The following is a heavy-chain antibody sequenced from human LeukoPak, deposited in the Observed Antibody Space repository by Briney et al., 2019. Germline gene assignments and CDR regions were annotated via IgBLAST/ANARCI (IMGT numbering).Heavy chain of an antibody. D-gene: IGHD3-10*01. CDR3: ASTGGYFGSGPYDWFDT. CDR2: INHSGST. J-gene: IGHJ5*02. V-gene: IGHV4-34*01. CDR1: GGSFSDYY. Sequence: SESLSLTCAVYGGSFSDYYWSWIRQPPRKWLEWIGEINHSGSTNYNPSLKSRVTISVHMSKNQFSLKLSSVTAADTAVYYCASTGGYFGSGPYDWFDTWGQGNLVTVSS.